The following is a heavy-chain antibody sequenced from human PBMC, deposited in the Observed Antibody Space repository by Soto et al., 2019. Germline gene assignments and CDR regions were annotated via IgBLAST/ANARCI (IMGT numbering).Heavy chain of an antibody. V-gene: IGHV4-59*01. Sequence: SETLSLTCTVSGGTISSYYWSWIRQPPGKGLEWIGYFYCSGSTNYNPSLKSRVTISVDTSKNQFSLKLSSVTAADTAVYYCAREFSTVTNYGMDVWGQGTTVTVSS. D-gene: IGHD4-17*01. CDR3: AREFSTVTNYGMDV. CDR2: FYCSGST. CDR1: GGTISSYY. J-gene: IGHJ6*02.